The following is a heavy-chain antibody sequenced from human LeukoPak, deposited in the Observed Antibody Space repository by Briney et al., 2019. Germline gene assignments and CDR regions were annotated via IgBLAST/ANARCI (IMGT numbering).Heavy chain of an antibody. CDR1: GGSFSGYY. V-gene: IGHV4-34*01. CDR3: YCSSPTTHI. Sequence: SETLSLTCAVYGGSFSGYYWSWIRQPPGKGLEWIGEINHSGSTNYNPSLKSRVTISVDTSKNQFSLKLSSVTAADPAVYYCYCSSPTTHIWGQGTLVTVSS. D-gene: IGHD2-2*01. J-gene: IGHJ4*02. CDR2: INHSGST.